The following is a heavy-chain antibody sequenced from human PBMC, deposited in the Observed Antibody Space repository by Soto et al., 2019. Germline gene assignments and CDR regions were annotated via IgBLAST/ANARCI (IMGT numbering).Heavy chain of an antibody. CDR3: ARDKSLTTDFDY. Sequence: SETLSLTCSDSGASISSGDSYWTWIRQPPGKGLEWIGYIHYSGTTYYNPSLKSRVTISVDTSKNQFSLKLSSVTAADTAVYFCARDKSLTTDFDYWGQGTLVTVSS. D-gene: IGHD3-22*01. CDR1: GASISSGDSY. CDR2: IHYSGTT. J-gene: IGHJ4*02. V-gene: IGHV4-30-4*01.